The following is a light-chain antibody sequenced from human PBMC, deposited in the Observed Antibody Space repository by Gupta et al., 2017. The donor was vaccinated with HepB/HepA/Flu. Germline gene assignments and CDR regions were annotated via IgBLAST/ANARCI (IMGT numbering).Light chain of an antibody. CDR2: SNN. CDR3: AAWDDSLDGEV. J-gene: IGLJ1*01. CDR1: NFNIESNT. V-gene: IGLV1-44*01. Sequence: QSVLTQSPSASGTPGRTVTLSCSGSNFNIESNTVNWYQQLPGTAPKRLIDSNNQRPSGVPDRFSGSKSGTSASRVISGLQSGDEADDYWAAWDDSLDGEVFGTGTKVTVL.